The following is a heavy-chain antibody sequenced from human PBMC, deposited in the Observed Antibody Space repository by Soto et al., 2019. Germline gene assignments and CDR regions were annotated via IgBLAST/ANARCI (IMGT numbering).Heavy chain of an antibody. D-gene: IGHD2-15*01. Sequence: GGSLRLSCAASGFVFSTDVMQWVRRAPGKGMEWLAFISYDGSKKNFAESMKGRFTISRDNSKNLLYLQMKNLGGEDTGVYYCANDRAMVTVVSYYCHDKDVWGQGTGITVYS. CDR2: ISYDGSKK. CDR3: ANDRAMVTVVSYYCHDKDV. J-gene: IGHJ6*02. CDR1: GFVFSTDV. V-gene: IGHV3-30*18.